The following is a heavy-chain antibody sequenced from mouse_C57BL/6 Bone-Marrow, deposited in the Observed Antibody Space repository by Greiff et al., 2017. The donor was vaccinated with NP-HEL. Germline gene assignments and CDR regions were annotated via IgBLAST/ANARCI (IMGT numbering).Heavy chain of an antibody. CDR2: IHPNSGST. Sequence: QVQLKQPGAELVKPGASVKLSCKASGYTFTSYWMHWVKQRPGQGLEWIGMIHPNSGSTNYNEKFKSKATLTVDKSSSTAYMQLSSLTSEDSAVYYCARYNTTVVPYAMDYWGQGTSVTVSS. D-gene: IGHD1-1*01. J-gene: IGHJ4*01. V-gene: IGHV1-64*01. CDR1: GYTFTSYW. CDR3: ARYNTTVVPYAMDY.